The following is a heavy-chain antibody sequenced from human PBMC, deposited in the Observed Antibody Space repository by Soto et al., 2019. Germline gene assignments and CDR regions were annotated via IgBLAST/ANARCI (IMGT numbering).Heavy chain of an antibody. CDR2: ISGFNGQT. J-gene: IGHJ4*02. D-gene: IGHD3-10*01. V-gene: IGHV1-18*01. CDR1: GDGFSNYG. CDR3: ARVDPRGVAVVRDY. Sequence: ASVKVSCKASGDGFSNYGFSWVRQAPGQGLEWMGWISGFNGQTNYALKFQGRVTLTTDTSTSTAYMELRSLRSDDTAVYFCARVDPRGVAVVRDYWGQGTLVTVSS.